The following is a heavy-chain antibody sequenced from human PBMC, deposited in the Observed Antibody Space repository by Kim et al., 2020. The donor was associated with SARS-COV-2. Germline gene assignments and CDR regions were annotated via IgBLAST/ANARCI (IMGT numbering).Heavy chain of an antibody. CDR2: ISYDGSNK. D-gene: IGHD6-6*01. Sequence: GGSLRLSCAASGFTFSSYGMHWVRQAPGKGLEWVAVISYDGSNKYYADSVKGRFTISRDNSKNTLYLQMNSLRAEDTAVYYYAKIGAAPRGFYYYYMDVWGKGTTVTVSS. J-gene: IGHJ6*03. CDR3: AKIGAAPRGFYYYYMDV. V-gene: IGHV3-30*18. CDR1: GFTFSSYG.